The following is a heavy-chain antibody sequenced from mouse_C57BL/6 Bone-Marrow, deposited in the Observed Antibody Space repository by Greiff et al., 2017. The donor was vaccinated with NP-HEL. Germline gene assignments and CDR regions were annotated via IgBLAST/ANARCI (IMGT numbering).Heavy chain of an antibody. CDR2: IYPGSGST. Sequence: QVQLQQPGAELVKPGDSVKMSCKASGYTFTSYWITWVKQRPGQGLEWMGDIYPGSGSTNYNEKFKSKATLTVDTSSSTAYMQLSSLTAEDSSVYYCARKWILLYYAMDYWGQGTSVTVSS. V-gene: IGHV1-55*01. D-gene: IGHD1-3*01. J-gene: IGHJ4*01. CDR3: ARKWILLYYAMDY. CDR1: GYTFTSYW.